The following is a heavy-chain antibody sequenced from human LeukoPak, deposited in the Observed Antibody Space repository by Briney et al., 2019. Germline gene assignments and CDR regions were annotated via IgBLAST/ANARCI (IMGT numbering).Heavy chain of an antibody. D-gene: IGHD3-10*01. CDR3: AKNYASGRGVPYAMDV. V-gene: IGHV3-23*01. CDR1: GFNFADHA. J-gene: IGHJ6*02. CDR2: ISGISGSTT. Sequence: GGSQRLSCAASGFNFADHAMRWVRQAPGKGLEWVSAISGISGSTTIYADSVKGRFAVSRDNSRNTLFLQMNSLRAEDTAVYYCAKNYASGRGVPYAMDVWGQGTTVTVAS.